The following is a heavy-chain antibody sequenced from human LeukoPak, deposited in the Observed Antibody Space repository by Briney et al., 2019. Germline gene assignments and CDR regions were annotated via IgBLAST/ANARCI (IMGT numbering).Heavy chain of an antibody. D-gene: IGHD2-2*01. CDR3: ASRGSYCSSSTCSKQFYYGMDV. CDR1: GFTFSSYS. Sequence: GRSLRLSCAASGFTFSSYSMHWVRQAPGKGLEWVAVILYDGSNKYYADSVKSRFTVSRDNSKNTLYLEMNSLRAEETAVYYCASRGSYCSSSTCSKQFYYGMDVWGQGTTVTVSS. V-gene: IGHV3-30-3*01. J-gene: IGHJ6*02. CDR2: ILYDGSNK.